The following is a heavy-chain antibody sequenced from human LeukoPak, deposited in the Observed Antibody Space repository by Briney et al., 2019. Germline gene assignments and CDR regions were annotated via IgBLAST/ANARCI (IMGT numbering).Heavy chain of an antibody. CDR2: IYYSGST. CDR3: ARGHDYVWGSYQGGYFDY. J-gene: IGHJ4*02. Sequence: PSETLSLTCTVSGGSISSYYWSWMRQPPGKGLEWIGYIYYSGSTNYNPSLKSRVTISVDTSKNQFSLKLSSVTAADTAVYYCARGHDYVWGSYQGGYFDYWGQGTLVTVSS. V-gene: IGHV4-59*01. D-gene: IGHD3-16*02. CDR1: GGSISSYY.